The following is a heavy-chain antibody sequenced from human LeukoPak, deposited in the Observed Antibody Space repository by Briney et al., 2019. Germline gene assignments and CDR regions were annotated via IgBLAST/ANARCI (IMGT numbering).Heavy chain of an antibody. CDR1: GGSISSYY. CDR3: ARGGNSGNYFDY. D-gene: IGHD4-23*01. CDR2: IYYSGST. V-gene: IGHV4-59*01. J-gene: IGHJ4*02. Sequence: PSETLSLTCTVSGGSISSYYWSWIRQPPGKGLEWLGYIYYSGSTNYNPSLKSRVTISVDTSKNQFSLKLSSVTAADTAVYYCARGGNSGNYFDYWGQGTLVTVSS.